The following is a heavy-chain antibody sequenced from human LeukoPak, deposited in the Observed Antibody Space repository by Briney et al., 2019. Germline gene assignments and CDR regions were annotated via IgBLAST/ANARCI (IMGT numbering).Heavy chain of an antibody. J-gene: IGHJ3*02. CDR3: AKEEGVFGVSYHAFDI. CDR2: ISYDRSNT. D-gene: IGHD3-3*01. CDR1: VFSFTSYG. V-gene: IGHV3-30*18. Sequence: GGSLRLSCAASVFSFTSYGMHWVRPAPGKGLEWVALISYDRSNTYYADSVKGRFTISRDNSKNTLYLQMNSLRAEDTAVYYCAKEEGVFGVSYHAFDIGGQGKMATVSS.